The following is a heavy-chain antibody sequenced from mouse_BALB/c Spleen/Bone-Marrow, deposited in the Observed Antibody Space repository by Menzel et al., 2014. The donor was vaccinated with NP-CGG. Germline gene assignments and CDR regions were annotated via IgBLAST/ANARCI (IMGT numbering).Heavy chain of an antibody. V-gene: IGHV14-3*02. CDR2: IDPANGNT. Sequence: VQLQQSGAELVKPGASVKLSCTASGFNIKDTYMHWVKQRPEQGLEWIGRIDPANGNTKYDPKFQDKATITADTSSNTAYLQLSSLTSEDTAVYYCALYYYGSSGFAYWGQGTLVTVSA. CDR3: ALYYYGSSGFAY. CDR1: GFNIKDTY. D-gene: IGHD1-1*01. J-gene: IGHJ3*01.